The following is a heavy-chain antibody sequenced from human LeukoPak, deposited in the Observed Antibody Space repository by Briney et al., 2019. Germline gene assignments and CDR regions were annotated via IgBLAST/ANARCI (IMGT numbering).Heavy chain of an antibody. J-gene: IGHJ6*04. D-gene: IGHD3-10*02. CDR3: AELGITMIGGV. V-gene: IGHV3-48*04. Sequence: PGGSLRLSCAASGLTFSIHWMNWVRQAPGKGLEWVSYISSSGSTTYYADSVKGRFTISRDNAKNSLYLQMNSLRAEDTAVYYCAELGITMIGGVWGKGTTVTISS. CDR1: GLTFSIHW. CDR2: ISSSGSTT.